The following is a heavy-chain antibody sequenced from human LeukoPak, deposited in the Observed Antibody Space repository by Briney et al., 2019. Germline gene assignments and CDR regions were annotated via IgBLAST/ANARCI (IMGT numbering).Heavy chain of an antibody. J-gene: IGHJ4*02. V-gene: IGHV3-23*01. Sequence: GGSLRLSCAASGFTFSSYAMSWVRQAPGKGLEWVSAISGSGGSTYYADSVKGRFTISRDNSKNTLYLQMNSLRAEDAAVYYCAKEFREGSSSWYGSYYFDYWGQGTLVTVSS. CDR3: AKEFREGSSSWYGSYYFDY. CDR1: GFTFSSYA. D-gene: IGHD6-13*01. CDR2: ISGSGGST.